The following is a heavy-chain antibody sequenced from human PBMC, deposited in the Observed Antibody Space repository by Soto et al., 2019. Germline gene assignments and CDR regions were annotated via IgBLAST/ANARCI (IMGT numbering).Heavy chain of an antibody. J-gene: IGHJ6*02. Sequence: TGGSLRLSCAASGFTFSSYGMHWVRQAPGKGLEWVAVISYDGSNKYYADSVKGRFTISRDNSKNTLYLQMNSLRAEDTAVYYCAKVHCSSTSCYPNYYYYYGMDVWAKGPRSPSP. CDR2: ISYDGSNK. D-gene: IGHD2-2*01. CDR3: AKVHCSSTSCYPNYYYYYGMDV. V-gene: IGHV3-30*18. CDR1: GFTFSSYG.